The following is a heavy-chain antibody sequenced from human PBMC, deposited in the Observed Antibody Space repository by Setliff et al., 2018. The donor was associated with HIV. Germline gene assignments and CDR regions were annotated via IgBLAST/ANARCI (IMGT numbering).Heavy chain of an antibody. Sequence: ASVKVSCKVSGYTLTELSIHWVRQAPGKGLEWMGGFDPEDDETIYAQKFQGRVTMTEDTSTDTAYMELSSLTSEDTAMYYCARETAIVVVGSDAFDIWGQGTMVTVSS. V-gene: IGHV1-24*01. CDR3: ARETAIVVVGSDAFDI. D-gene: IGHD3-22*01. CDR1: GYTLTELS. J-gene: IGHJ3*02. CDR2: FDPEDDET.